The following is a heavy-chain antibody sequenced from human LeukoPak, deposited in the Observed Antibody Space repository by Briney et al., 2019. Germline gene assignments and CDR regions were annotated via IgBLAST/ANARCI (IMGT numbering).Heavy chain of an antibody. D-gene: IGHD3-22*01. J-gene: IGHJ4*02. CDR3: ARGDYYYDSSQYFDY. CDR2: INHSGST. CDR1: GGSFSGYY. Sequence: SETLSLTCAVYGGSFSGYYWSWIRQPPGKGLEWIGEINHSGSTNYNPSLKSRVTISVDTSKNQFSLKLSSETAADTAVYYCARGDYYYDSSQYFDYWGQGTLVTVSS. V-gene: IGHV4-34*01.